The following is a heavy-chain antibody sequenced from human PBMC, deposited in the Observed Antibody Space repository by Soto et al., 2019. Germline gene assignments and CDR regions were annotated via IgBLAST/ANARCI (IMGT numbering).Heavy chain of an antibody. CDR1: GYTFTGYY. Sequence: ASVKVSCKASGYTFTGYYMHWLRQAPGQGLEWMGWINPNSGGTNYAQKFQGRVTMTRDTSISTAYMELSRLRSDDTAVYYCATQTCSGGSCYYAYWGQGTLVTVSP. J-gene: IGHJ4*02. D-gene: IGHD2-15*01. CDR3: ATQTCSGGSCYYAY. V-gene: IGHV1-2*02. CDR2: INPNSGGT.